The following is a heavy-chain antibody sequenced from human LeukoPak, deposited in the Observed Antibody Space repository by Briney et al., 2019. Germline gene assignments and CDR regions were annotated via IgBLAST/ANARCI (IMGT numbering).Heavy chain of an antibody. CDR3: ARASDTMVRGVLSYYFDY. Sequence: GGSLRLSCAASGFNFAPYSMNWVRQAPGKGLGWLSYISPTSRTIYYADSVKGRFTMSRDNAKNPLFLQMDSLRDEDSAIYYCARASDTMVRGVLSYYFDYLGQGTLVTVSS. CDR1: GFNFAPYS. V-gene: IGHV3-48*02. J-gene: IGHJ4*02. D-gene: IGHD3-10*01. CDR2: ISPTSRTI.